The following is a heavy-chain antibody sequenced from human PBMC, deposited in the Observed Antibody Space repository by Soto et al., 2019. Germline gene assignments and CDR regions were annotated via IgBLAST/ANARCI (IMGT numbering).Heavy chain of an antibody. D-gene: IGHD5-18*01. Sequence: QVKLVESGGGVVEPGGSLRLSCAVSGFAFENYYMTWIRQAPGKGLEWLSDISENSYHTNIADSIKGRFTISRDNAKKSLYLQMDGLRVEATAVYYCARRYRAQDHWGRGTLVIVSS. J-gene: IGHJ4*02. CDR2: ISENSYHT. CDR3: ARRYRAQDH. V-gene: IGHV3-11*05. CDR1: GFAFENYY.